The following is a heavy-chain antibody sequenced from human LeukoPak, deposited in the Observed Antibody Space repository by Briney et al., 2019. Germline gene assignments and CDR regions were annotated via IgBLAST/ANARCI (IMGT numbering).Heavy chain of an antibody. CDR1: GGSFSGYY. D-gene: IGHD3-22*01. Sequence: SETLSLTCAVYGGSFSGYYWSWIRQPAGKGLEWIGRIHTSGNTNYNPSLKSRVTMSVDTSKNQFSLKLSSVTAADTAVYYCARDRYYYDTGGYSLFDYWGQGTLVTVSS. CDR2: IHTSGNT. J-gene: IGHJ4*02. V-gene: IGHV4-4*07. CDR3: ARDRYYYDTGGYSLFDY.